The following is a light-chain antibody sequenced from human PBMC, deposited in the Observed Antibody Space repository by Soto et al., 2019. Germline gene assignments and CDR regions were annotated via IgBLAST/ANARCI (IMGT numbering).Light chain of an antibody. Sequence: QSVLTQTPSASGTPGQAVTISCTGTSSDVGGYNFVSWYQHHPGKTPNLMIYEVSQRPSGVPDRFSGSKSGNTASLPVSGQQADDEADYYCSTYGGSDYYVVGTGTNITVL. J-gene: IGLJ1*01. CDR3: STYGGSDYYV. CDR1: SSDVGGYNF. CDR2: EVS. V-gene: IGLV2-8*01.